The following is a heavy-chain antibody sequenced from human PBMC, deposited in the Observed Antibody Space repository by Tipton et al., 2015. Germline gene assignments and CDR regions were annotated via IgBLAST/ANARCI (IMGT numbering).Heavy chain of an antibody. J-gene: IGHJ2*01. V-gene: IGHV3-23*01. CDR3: ASRELTPWYFDL. CDR2: ISVSGGST. Sequence: SLRLSCVASGFTFSNYAMTWVRQAPGKGPEWVGSISVSGGSTYYPDSLKGRFTISRDSSKNTLYLQMNSLRAEDTAVYYCASRELTPWYFDLWGRGTLVTVSS. D-gene: IGHD1-7*01. CDR1: GFTFSNYA.